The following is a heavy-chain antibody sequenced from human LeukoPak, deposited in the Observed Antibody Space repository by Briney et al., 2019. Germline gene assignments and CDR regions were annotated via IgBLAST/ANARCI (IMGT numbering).Heavy chain of an antibody. V-gene: IGHV3-20*04. Sequence: PGGSLRLSCAASGFTFDDFGMDWVRQVPGKGLEWVSGINWDGTSAFYADSVKGRFTISRDNAKNSLYLQMNSLRAEDTAVYYCARAFSGYFNWRQGTLVTVSS. D-gene: IGHD3-22*01. CDR3: ARAFSGYFN. CDR2: INWDGTSA. J-gene: IGHJ4*02. CDR1: GFTFDDFG.